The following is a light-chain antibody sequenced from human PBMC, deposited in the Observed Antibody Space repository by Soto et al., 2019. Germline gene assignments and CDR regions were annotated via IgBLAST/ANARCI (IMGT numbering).Light chain of an antibody. CDR3: QQYGSSPLT. V-gene: IGKV3-20*01. CDR2: RAS. CDR1: QSVSSNY. Sequence: EIVLTQSPGTLSLSPGERATLSCRASQSVSSNYLAWYQQKPGQAPKVLIYRASSRATGIPDRFSGSGSGTDFTLTISRLEPEDFAVYYCQQYGSSPLTFGQGTKLETK. J-gene: IGKJ2*01.